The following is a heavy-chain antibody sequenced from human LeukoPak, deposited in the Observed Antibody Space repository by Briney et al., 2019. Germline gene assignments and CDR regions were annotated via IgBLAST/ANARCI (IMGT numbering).Heavy chain of an antibody. CDR3: AREAVVPAAISEWFDP. Sequence: GGSLRLSCVASGFSFSNYAMTWVRQAAGKGLEWVSGISGSGGSTYYADSVKGRFTISRDNSKNTVYMQMNSLRAADTAVYYCAREAVVPAAISEWFDPWGQGTLVTVSS. V-gene: IGHV3-23*01. D-gene: IGHD2-2*01. J-gene: IGHJ5*02. CDR1: GFSFSNYA. CDR2: ISGSGGST.